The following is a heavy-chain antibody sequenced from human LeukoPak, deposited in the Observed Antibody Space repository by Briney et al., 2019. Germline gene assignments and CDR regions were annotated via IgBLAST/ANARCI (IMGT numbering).Heavy chain of an antibody. J-gene: IGHJ5*02. Sequence: PGGSLRHSCAASGFTFSSYGMHWVRQAPGKGLEWGAVISYDGSNKYYADSVKGPFTISRDNSNNTLYLQMNSLRADDTAVYYCAKDLAYYYDSSGYYLGPDLWGQGTLVTVSS. V-gene: IGHV3-30*18. CDR1: GFTFSSYG. CDR2: ISYDGSNK. D-gene: IGHD3-22*01. CDR3: AKDLAYYYDSSGYYLGPDL.